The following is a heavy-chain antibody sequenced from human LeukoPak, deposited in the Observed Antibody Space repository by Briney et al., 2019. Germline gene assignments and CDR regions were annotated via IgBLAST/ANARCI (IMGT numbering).Heavy chain of an antibody. J-gene: IGHJ4*02. D-gene: IGHD3-16*01. CDR2: INHSGST. V-gene: IGHV4-34*01. CDR1: GGSFSGYY. CDR3: ARGTTYYDYVWGSYNPPRYFDY. Sequence: SETLPLTCAVYGGSFSGYYWSWIRQPPGKGLEWIGEINHSGSTNYNPSLKSRVTISVDTSKNQFSLKLSSVTAADTAVYYCARGTTYYDYVWGSYNPPRYFDYWGQGTLVTVSS.